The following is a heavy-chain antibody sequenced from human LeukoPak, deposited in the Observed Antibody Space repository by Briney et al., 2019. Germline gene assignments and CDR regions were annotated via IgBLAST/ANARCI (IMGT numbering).Heavy chain of an antibody. Sequence: WIRQPPGKGLEWVGRIKSKTDGGTTDYAAPVKGRFTISRDDSKNTLYLQMNSLKTEDTAVYYCTTSTLYYYYYYMDVWGKGTTVTVSS. CDR3: TTSTLYYYYYYMDV. J-gene: IGHJ6*03. V-gene: IGHV3-15*01. CDR2: IKSKTDGGTT. D-gene: IGHD3-3*02.